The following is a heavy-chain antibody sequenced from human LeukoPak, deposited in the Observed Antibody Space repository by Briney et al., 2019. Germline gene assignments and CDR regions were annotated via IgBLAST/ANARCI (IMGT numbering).Heavy chain of an antibody. J-gene: IGHJ6*02. Sequence: ASVKVSCKASGYTFTSYDINWVRQATGQGLEWMGWMNPNSGNTGYAQKFQGRVTMTRNTSISTAYMELSGLRSEDTAVYYCARGFYGSGSYDYGMDVWGQGTTVTVSS. D-gene: IGHD3-10*01. V-gene: IGHV1-8*01. CDR3: ARGFYGSGSYDYGMDV. CDR2: MNPNSGNT. CDR1: GYTFTSYD.